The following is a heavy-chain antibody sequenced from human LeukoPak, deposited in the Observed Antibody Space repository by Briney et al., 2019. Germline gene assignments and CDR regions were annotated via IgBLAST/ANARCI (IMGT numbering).Heavy chain of an antibody. J-gene: IGHJ4*02. CDR1: GGSISSYY. CDR3: ARGRMRKEFDY. Sequence: ASETLSLTCTVSGGSISSYYWSWIRQPPGKGLEWIGYIYYSGSTNYNPSLKSRVTISVDTSKNQFSLKLSSVTAADTAVYYCARGRMRKEFDYWGQGTLVTVSS. CDR2: IYYSGST. V-gene: IGHV4-59*12.